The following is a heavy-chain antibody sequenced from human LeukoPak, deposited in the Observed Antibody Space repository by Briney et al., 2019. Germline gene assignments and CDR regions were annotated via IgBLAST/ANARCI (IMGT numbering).Heavy chain of an antibody. CDR1: GFTFDDYA. V-gene: IGHV3-9*01. D-gene: IGHD5-18*01. CDR2: ISWNSGSI. Sequence: PGRSLRLSCAASGFTFDDYAMHWVRQAPGKGLEWVSGISWNSGSIGYADSVKGRFTISRDNAKNSLYLQMNSLRAEDTALYYCAKETYSYGPKAFGYWGQGTLVSVSS. J-gene: IGHJ4*02. CDR3: AKETYSYGPKAFGY.